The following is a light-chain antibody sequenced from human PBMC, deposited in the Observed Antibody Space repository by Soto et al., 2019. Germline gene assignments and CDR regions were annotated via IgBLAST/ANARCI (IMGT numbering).Light chain of an antibody. CDR3: QRYSSSLSIT. Sequence: DIVMTQSPLSLPVTPGEPASISCRSSQSLLHSNGYNYLDWYLQKPGQSPQLLIHGASSRATGIPDRFSGSGSGTDFTLTISRLEPEDFAVYYCQRYSSSLSITFGQGTRLDIK. CDR2: GAS. J-gene: IGKJ5*01. V-gene: IGKV2-28*01. CDR1: QSLLHSNGYNY.